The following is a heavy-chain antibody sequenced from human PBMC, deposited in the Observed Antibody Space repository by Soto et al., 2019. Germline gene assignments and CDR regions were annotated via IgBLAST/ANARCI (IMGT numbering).Heavy chain of an antibody. D-gene: IGHD1-26*01. CDR2: IYPAGTT. CDR3: ARAPYGGTPYRVFDY. V-gene: IGHV3-53*01. Sequence: VGSLRLSCASSVFTVSGNFMTCVRHSPGKWLEWVSVIYPAGTTHYADSVKGRFTISRDNSENTVYLQMNSLRAEDTAVYYCARAPYGGTPYRVFDYWGRGTRVTGSS. J-gene: IGHJ4*02. CDR1: VFTVSGNF.